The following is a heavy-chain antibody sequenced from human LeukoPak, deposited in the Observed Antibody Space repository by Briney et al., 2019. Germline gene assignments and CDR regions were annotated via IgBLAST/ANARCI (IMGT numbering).Heavy chain of an antibody. CDR3: AISSSSAEYFQH. Sequence: ETLSLTCTVSGGSISSSSYYWGWIRQPPGKGLEWVSVIYSGGSTYYADSVKGRFTISRDNSKNTLYLQMNSLRAEDTAVYYCAISSSSAEYFQHWGQGTLVTVSS. CDR1: GGSISSSSYY. V-gene: IGHV3-53*01. CDR2: IYSGGST. D-gene: IGHD6-6*01. J-gene: IGHJ1*01.